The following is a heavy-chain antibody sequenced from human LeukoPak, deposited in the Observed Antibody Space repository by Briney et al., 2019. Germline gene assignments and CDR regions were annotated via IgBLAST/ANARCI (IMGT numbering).Heavy chain of an antibody. V-gene: IGHV4-30-4*01. Sequence: SETLSLTCTVSGGSISNGDYFWSWIRQPPGKGLEWIGYIHCSGSTFYNPSLKSRVTISVDTSKNQFSLNLSSVTAADTAVYHCARDPGAYPYYFDYWGQGTLVTVSS. CDR1: GGSISNGDYF. D-gene: IGHD3-10*01. CDR3: ARDPGAYPYYFDY. CDR2: IHCSGST. J-gene: IGHJ4*02.